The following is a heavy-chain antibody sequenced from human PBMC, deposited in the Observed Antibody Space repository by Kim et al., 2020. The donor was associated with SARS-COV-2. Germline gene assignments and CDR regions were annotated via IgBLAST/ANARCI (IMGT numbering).Heavy chain of an antibody. Sequence: SETLSLTCAVYGGSFSGYYWSWIRQPPGKGLEWIGEINHSGSTNYNPSLKSRVTISVDTSKNQFSLKLSSVTAADTAVYYCARGLRRGYSYAPIDYWGQGTLGPVSS. CDR3: ARGLRRGYSYAPIDY. J-gene: IGHJ4*02. D-gene: IGHD5-18*01. CDR1: GGSFSGYY. V-gene: IGHV4-34*01. CDR2: INHSGST.